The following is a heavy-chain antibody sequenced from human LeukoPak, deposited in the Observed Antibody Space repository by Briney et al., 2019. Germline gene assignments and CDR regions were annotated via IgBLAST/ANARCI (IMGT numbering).Heavy chain of an antibody. CDR3: ARDGVSQWLVPY. CDR2: ISSSGSTI. J-gene: IGHJ4*02. Sequence: GGSLRLSCEASGFTFSSYEMNWVRQAPGKGLEWVSYISSSGSTIYYADSVKGRFTISRDNAKDSLYLQTNSLRAEDTAVYYCARDGVSQWLVPYWGQGTLVTVSS. CDR1: GFTFSSYE. D-gene: IGHD6-19*01. V-gene: IGHV3-48*03.